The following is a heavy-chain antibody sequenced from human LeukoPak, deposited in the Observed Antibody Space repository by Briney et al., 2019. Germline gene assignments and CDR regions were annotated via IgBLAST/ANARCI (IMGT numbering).Heavy chain of an antibody. CDR3: AKDNHGAGWDWLDP. Sequence: GGSLRLSCAASGFTFDDYAMHWVRQAPGKGLEWVSGISRKSDSKGYADSVKGRFTISRDNAKNSLYLQMDSLGLEDTALYYCAKDNHGAGWDWLDPWGQGTLVTVSS. V-gene: IGHV3-9*01. CDR2: ISRKSDSK. CDR1: GFTFDDYA. J-gene: IGHJ5*02. D-gene: IGHD3-10*01.